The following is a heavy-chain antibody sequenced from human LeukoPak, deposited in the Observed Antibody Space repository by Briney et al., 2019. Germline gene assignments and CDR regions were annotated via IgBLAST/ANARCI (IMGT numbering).Heavy chain of an antibody. CDR3: ALYYYDSSGYYGGYFDY. CDR1: GFTFSSYG. J-gene: IGHJ4*02. CDR2: IWYDGSNK. Sequence: GGSLRLSCAASGFTFSSYGMHWVRQAPGKGLEWVAVIWYDGSNKYYADSVKGRFTISRDNSKNTLYLQMNSLRAEDTAVYYCALYYYDSSGYYGGYFDYWGQGTLVTVSS. D-gene: IGHD3-22*01. V-gene: IGHV3-33*08.